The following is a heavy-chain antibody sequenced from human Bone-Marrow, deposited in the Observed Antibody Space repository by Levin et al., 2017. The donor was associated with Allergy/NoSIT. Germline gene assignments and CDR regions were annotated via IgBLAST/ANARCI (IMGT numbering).Heavy chain of an antibody. D-gene: IGHD3-10*01. CDR3: ARGGYYGSGSFYGLDV. Sequence: SQTLSLTCAVEGGSFSGYFWTWIRQAPGKGLEWIGEINYSGSNNYNPSLTNRLSMSLDTTRSRISLILTSVSAADTAVYYCARGGYYGSGSFYGLDVWGRGTTFTVS. V-gene: IGHV4-34*01. CDR2: INYSGSN. J-gene: IGHJ6*01. CDR1: GGSFSGYF.